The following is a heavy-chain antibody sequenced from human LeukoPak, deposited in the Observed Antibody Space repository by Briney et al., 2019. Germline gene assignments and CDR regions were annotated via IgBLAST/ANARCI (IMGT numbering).Heavy chain of an antibody. CDR3: ARFSYGDYPADY. CDR2: IYYTGRT. D-gene: IGHD4-17*01. Sequence: SETLSLTCTVSGGSISSYYWTWIGQPPGKGLEWIGYIYYTGRTNYNPSLKSRVTISIDTSKNQISLKLSSVTAADTAVYYCARFSYGDYPADYWGQGTLVTVSS. CDR1: GGSISSYY. V-gene: IGHV4-59*01. J-gene: IGHJ4*02.